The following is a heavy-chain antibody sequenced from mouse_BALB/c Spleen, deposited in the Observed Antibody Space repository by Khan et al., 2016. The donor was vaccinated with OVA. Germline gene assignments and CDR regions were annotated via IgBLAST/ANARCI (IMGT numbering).Heavy chain of an antibody. D-gene: IGHD2-14*01. J-gene: IGHJ4*01. CDR2: ISLKSTTYAT. CDR1: EFTFSNYW. CDR3: TQIYYKYGLGAMDY. V-gene: IGHV6-6*02. Sequence: EVKLEVSGGGLVQPGGSMKLSCVASEFTFSNYWMNWVRQSPEKGLEWVAEISLKSTTYATPYAESVNWRFPLSRASSHRSVYLHMHNLRSEHTGIDYWTQIYYKYGLGAMDYWGQGTSGTVSA.